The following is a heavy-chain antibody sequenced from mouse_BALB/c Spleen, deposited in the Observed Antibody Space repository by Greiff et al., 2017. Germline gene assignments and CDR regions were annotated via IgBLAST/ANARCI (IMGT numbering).Heavy chain of an antibody. CDR2: IYPGRGIT. CDR3: SRSPGDYGSSPCDY. J-gene: IGHJ2*01. CDR1: GYTFTSYW. D-gene: IGHD1-1*01. Sequence: QVQLKESGAELVKPGASVKMSCKASGYTFTSYWINWVKQRPGQGLEWIGDIYPGRGITNYNEKFKSKATLTLDTSSSTAYMQLSSLTSEDSAVYYCSRSPGDYGSSPCDYWGQGTTLTVST. V-gene: IGHV1-55*01.